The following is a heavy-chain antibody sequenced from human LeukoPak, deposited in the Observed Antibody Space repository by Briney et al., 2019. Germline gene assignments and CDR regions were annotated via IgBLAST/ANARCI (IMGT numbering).Heavy chain of an antibody. D-gene: IGHD2-15*01. CDR2: IIPILGIA. J-gene: IGHJ4*02. Sequence: SAKVSCKASGGTFSSYAISWVRQAPGQGLEWMGRIIPILGIAIYAQKFQGRVTITADKSTSTAYMELSSLRSEDTAVYYCARDFSIVVVVAATGFDYWGQGTLVTVSS. CDR1: GGTFSSYA. V-gene: IGHV1-69*04. CDR3: ARDFSIVVVVAATGFDY.